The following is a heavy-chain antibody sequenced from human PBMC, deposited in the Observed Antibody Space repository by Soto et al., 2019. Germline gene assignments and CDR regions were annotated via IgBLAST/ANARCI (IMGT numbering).Heavy chain of an antibody. CDR1: GGSISSYY. J-gene: IGHJ6*02. CDR2: IYYSGST. V-gene: IGHV4-59*01. CDR3: ARGPRIAGVYYYYYYGMDV. Sequence: SETLSLTCTVSGGSISSYYWSWIRQPPGKGLEWIGYIYYSGSTNYNPSLKSRVTISVDTSKNQFSLKLSSVTAADTAVYYCARGPRIAGVYYYYYYGMDVGGQGTTVTVSS.